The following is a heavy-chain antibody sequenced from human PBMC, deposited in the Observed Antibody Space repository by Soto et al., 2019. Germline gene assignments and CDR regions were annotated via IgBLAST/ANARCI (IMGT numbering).Heavy chain of an antibody. CDR1: GFTFRSSG. CDR3: AKIGQINDCGCDCYVIDY. CDR2: ISYDGRNK. J-gene: IGHJ4*02. V-gene: IGHV3-30*18. D-gene: IGHD2-21*02. Sequence: QVQLVESGGGVVQPGRSLRLSCAASGFTFRSSGMHWVRQAPGKGLEWVAVISYDGRNKYYADSVRGRLTSSRDNSKNTLYLQMNSLRAEDTAVYYCAKIGQINDCGCDCYVIDYWGQGTLVTVSS.